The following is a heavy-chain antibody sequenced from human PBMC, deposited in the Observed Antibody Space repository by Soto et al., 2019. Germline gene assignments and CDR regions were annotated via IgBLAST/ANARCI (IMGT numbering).Heavy chain of an antibody. V-gene: IGHV1-3*01. CDR3: ARASSYYDILTGYYSPYFDY. J-gene: IGHJ4*02. D-gene: IGHD3-9*01. Sequence: QVQLVQSGAEVKKPGASVKVSCKASGYTFTSYAMHWVSQAPGQRLEWMGWIYAGNGNTKYSQKFQGRVTITRDTSASTAYMELSSLRSEDTAVHYCARASSYYDILTGYYSPYFDYWGQGTLDTVSS. CDR1: GYTFTSYA. CDR2: IYAGNGNT.